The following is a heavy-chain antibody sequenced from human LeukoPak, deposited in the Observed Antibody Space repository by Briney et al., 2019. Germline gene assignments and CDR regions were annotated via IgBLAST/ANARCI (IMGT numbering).Heavy chain of an antibody. CDR2: ISAYNGNT. V-gene: IGHV1-18*01. D-gene: IGHD2-15*01. CDR3: ARVLGCSGGSCYSNWFDP. CDR1: GYTFTSCG. J-gene: IGHJ5*02. Sequence: GASVKVSCKASGYTFTSCGISWVRQAPGQGLEWMGWISAYNGNTNYAQKLQGRVTMTTDTSTSTAYMELRSLRSDDTAVYYCARVLGCSGGSCYSNWFDPWGQGTLVTVSS.